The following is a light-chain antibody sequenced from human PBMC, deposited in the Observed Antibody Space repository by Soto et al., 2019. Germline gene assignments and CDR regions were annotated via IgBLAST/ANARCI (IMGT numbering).Light chain of an antibody. J-gene: IGLJ3*02. CDR3: SSYTTISPSHVM. CDR2: EVS. CDR1: SSDVGTFNY. V-gene: IGLV2-14*01. Sequence: QSVLTQPASVSGSPGQSITISCTGTSSDVGTFNYVSWYKHHPGKAPKLMLYEVSNRPSGVSDRFYGSKSGNTASLTISGLQAEDEADYYCSSYTTISPSHVMFGGGTKLTVL.